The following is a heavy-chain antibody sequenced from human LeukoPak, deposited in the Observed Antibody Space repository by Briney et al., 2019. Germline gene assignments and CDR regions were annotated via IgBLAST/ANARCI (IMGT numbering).Heavy chain of an antibody. CDR3: ARHKTGGTYPPDY. V-gene: IGHV4-59*08. CDR2: IYYSGST. Sequence: PSETLSLTCTVSGGSISTYFWSWIRQPPGKGLEWIGHIYYSGSTTYNPSLKSRVTISVDTSKNQFSLKLSSVTAADTAVYYCARHKTGGTYPPDYWGQGTLVTVSS. D-gene: IGHD1-26*01. CDR1: GGSISTYF. J-gene: IGHJ4*01.